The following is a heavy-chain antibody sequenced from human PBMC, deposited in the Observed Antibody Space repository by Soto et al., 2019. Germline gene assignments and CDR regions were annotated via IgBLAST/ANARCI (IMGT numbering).Heavy chain of an antibody. J-gene: IGHJ6*03. V-gene: IGHV3-23*01. CDR3: AKAHGSGSYYIDFEYYYMDF. CDR2: ISGSGGST. CDR1: GFTFSSYA. Sequence: EVQLLESGGGLVQPGGSLRLSCAASGFTFSSYAMSWVRQAPGKVLEWVSAISGSGGSTYYADSVKGRFTISRDNSKNTLYLQMNSLRAEDTAVYYCAKAHGSGSYYIDFEYYYMDFWGKGTPDTVSS. D-gene: IGHD3-10*01.